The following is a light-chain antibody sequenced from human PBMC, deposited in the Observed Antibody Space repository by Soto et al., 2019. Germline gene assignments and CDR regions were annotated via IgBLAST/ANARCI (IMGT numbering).Light chain of an antibody. CDR1: QSVSSS. Sequence: EIVMTQSPATLSVSPGERATLSCRASQSVSSSLAWYQQKPGQAPRLLIYGASTRATGIPARFSGSGSGTEFTLTISSLQSEDFAVYHCQQYNNWPLTFGGGTQVEIK. V-gene: IGKV3-15*01. CDR2: GAS. CDR3: QQYNNWPLT. J-gene: IGKJ4*01.